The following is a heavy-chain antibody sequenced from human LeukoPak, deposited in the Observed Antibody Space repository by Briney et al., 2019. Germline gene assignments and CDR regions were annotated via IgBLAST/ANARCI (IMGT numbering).Heavy chain of an antibody. CDR2: ISSDGNTQ. CDR3: ANPPTVTKVRFDS. D-gene: IGHD4-17*01. J-gene: IGHJ5*01. V-gene: IGHV3-30*04. CDR1: GFTFTDYA. Sequence: GGSLRLSCVASGFTFTDYAFNWVRQTPGKGMEWVAIISSDGNTQSYADPLKGRFTISRDNLKNTSYLQMNSLRAEDTAVYYCANPPTVTKVRFDSWGQGTLVTVSS.